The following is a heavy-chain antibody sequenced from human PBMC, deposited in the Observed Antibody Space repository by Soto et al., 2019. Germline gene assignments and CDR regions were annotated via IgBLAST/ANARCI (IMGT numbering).Heavy chain of an antibody. V-gene: IGHV2-5*02. D-gene: IGHD3-22*01. CDR2: IYWDDDK. CDR1: GFSLSTSGVG. Sequence: QITLKESGPTLVKPTQTLTLTCTFSGFSLSTSGVGLGWIRQPPGKPLDWLALIYWDDDKRYSPSLKIWLAITQHSSKNQGVLRMTYMDPVDTATYCCAHIYDYDSSGYTDYWGQGTLDTVSS. J-gene: IGHJ4*02. CDR3: AHIYDYDSSGYTDY.